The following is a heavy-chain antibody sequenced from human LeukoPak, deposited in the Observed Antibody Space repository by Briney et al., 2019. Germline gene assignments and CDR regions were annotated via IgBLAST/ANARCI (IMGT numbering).Heavy chain of an antibody. CDR2: INPNSGGT. J-gene: IGHJ4*02. D-gene: IGHD3-3*01. CDR3: AKDRPSGDFWSGYYSDY. V-gene: IGHV1-2*04. Sequence: ASVKVSCKASGYTFTGYYMHWVRQAPGQGLEWMGWINPNSGGTNYAQKFQGWVTMTRDTSISTAYMELSRLRSDDTAVYYCAKDRPSGDFWSGYYSDYWGQGTLVTVSS. CDR1: GYTFTGYY.